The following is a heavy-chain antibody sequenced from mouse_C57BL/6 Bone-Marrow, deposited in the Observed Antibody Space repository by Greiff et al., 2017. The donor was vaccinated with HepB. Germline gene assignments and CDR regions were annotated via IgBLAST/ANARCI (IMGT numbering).Heavy chain of an antibody. D-gene: IGHD1-1*01. V-gene: IGHV1-81*01. Sequence: VKLMESGAELARPGASVKLSCKASGYTFTSYGISWVKQSTGQGLEWIGEIYPRSGNTYYNEKFKGKATLTADKSSSTAYMELRSVTSEDSAVYFCARPIGTVVAMDYWGQGTTVTVSS. J-gene: IGHJ2*01. CDR3: ARPIGTVVAMDY. CDR2: IYPRSGNT. CDR1: GYTFTSYG.